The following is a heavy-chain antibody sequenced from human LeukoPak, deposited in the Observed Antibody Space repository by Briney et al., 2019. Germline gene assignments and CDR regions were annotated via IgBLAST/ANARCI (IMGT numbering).Heavy chain of an antibody. CDR1: GYTFTSYG. Sequence: GESLKISCKASGYTFTSYGISWVRQAPGQGLEWMGWISAYNGNTNYAQKLQGRVTMTTDTSTSTAYMELRSLRSDDTAVYYCARASSSRFDYWGQGTLVTVSS. J-gene: IGHJ4*02. CDR3: ARASSSRFDY. CDR2: ISAYNGNT. V-gene: IGHV1-18*01.